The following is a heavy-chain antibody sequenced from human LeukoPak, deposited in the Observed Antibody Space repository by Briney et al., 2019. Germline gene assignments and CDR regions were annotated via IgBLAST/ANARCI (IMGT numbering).Heavy chain of an antibody. CDR1: GFTFSSYA. CDR3: ARDGLATQCSGGSCYSDAFDV. D-gene: IGHD2-15*01. V-gene: IGHV3-30-3*01. J-gene: IGHJ3*01. Sequence: GGSLRLSCAASGFTFSSYAMHWVRQAPGKGLEWVAVISYDGSNKYYADSVKGRFTISRDNSKNTLYLQMNSLRAEDTAVYYCARDGLATQCSGGSCYSDAFDVWGQGTMVTVSS. CDR2: ISYDGSNK.